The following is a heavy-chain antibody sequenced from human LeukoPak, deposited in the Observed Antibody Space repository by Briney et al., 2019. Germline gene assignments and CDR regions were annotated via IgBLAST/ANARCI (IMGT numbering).Heavy chain of an antibody. D-gene: IGHD4-17*01. CDR3: ARDPFDYGDAFDI. CDR1: GGSISSGDYY. Sequence: PSETLSLTCTVSGGSISSGDYYWSWIRQPPGKGLEWIGYIYYSGSTYYNPSLKSRVTMSVDTSKSQFSLKLSSVTAADTAVYYCARDPFDYGDAFDIWGQGTMVTVSS. CDR2: IYYSGST. J-gene: IGHJ3*02. V-gene: IGHV4-30-4*01.